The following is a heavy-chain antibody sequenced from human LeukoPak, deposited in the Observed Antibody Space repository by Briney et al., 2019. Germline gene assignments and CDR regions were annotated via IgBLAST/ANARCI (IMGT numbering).Heavy chain of an antibody. CDR1: GFTVSNNY. Sequence: GGSLRLSCAASGFTVSNNYMSGVRQAPGKGLEWVSVLYSGGTTYYADSVKGRFTISRDNSKNTLYLQRNSLRGEDTAMYYCATERGRSDYWGQGTLVTVSS. D-gene: IGHD3-16*01. V-gene: IGHV3-53*01. J-gene: IGHJ4*02. CDR2: LYSGGTT. CDR3: ATERGRSDY.